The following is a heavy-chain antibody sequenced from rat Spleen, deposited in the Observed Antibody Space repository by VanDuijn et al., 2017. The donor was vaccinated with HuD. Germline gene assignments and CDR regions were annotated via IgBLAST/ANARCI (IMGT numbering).Heavy chain of an antibody. CDR2: ISYDGSST. J-gene: IGHJ4*01. V-gene: IGHV5-20*01. CDR1: GFTFSNYD. Sequence: EVQLVKSGGGLVQPGRSMKLSCAASGFTFSNYDMAWVRQAPTKGLEWVASISYDGSSTYYRDSVKGRFTISRDNAKSTLYLQMDSLRSEDTATYYCTTGPVMDAWGQGASVTVSS. CDR3: TTGPVMDA.